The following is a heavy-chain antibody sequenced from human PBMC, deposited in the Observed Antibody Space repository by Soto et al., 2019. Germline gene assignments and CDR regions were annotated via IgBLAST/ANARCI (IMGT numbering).Heavy chain of an antibody. CDR2: IYYSGST. CDR3: AKGTSRSYYDSSGYSLWGY. V-gene: IGHV4-59*12. CDR1: GGSISSYY. Sequence: PSETLSLTCTVSGGSISSYYWTWIRQPPGKGLEWIGYIYYSGSTNYNPSLKSRVTISVDTSKNQFSLKLSSVTAEDTAVYYCAKGTSRSYYDSSGYSLWGYWGQGTLVTVSS. D-gene: IGHD3-22*01. J-gene: IGHJ4*02.